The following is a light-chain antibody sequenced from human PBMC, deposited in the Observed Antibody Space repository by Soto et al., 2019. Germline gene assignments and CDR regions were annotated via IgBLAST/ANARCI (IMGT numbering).Light chain of an antibody. CDR1: QSVSNRF. V-gene: IGKV3-20*01. Sequence: ESVLTQSPGTLSLSSGERATLSCRASQSVSNRFFAWYQQKPGQAPRLLIYGVSSRATGIPDRFSGSGSGTDFTLTISSLEPEDFVVYYCQQYSDLPHTFGQGTKLEV. J-gene: IGKJ2*01. CDR2: GVS. CDR3: QQYSDLPHT.